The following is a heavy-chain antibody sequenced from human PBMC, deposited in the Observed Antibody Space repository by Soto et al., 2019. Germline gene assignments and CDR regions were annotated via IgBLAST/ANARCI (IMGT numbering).Heavy chain of an antibody. J-gene: IGHJ3*02. CDR1: GYTFTSYG. Sequence: ASVKVSCKASGYTFTSYGSSWGRQAPGQGLEWMGWISAYNGNTNYAQKLQGRVTMTTDTSTSTAYMELRSLRSDDTAVYYCASSFNWNDLPDAFDIWGQGTMVTVSS. D-gene: IGHD1-20*01. V-gene: IGHV1-18*01. CDR3: ASSFNWNDLPDAFDI. CDR2: ISAYNGNT.